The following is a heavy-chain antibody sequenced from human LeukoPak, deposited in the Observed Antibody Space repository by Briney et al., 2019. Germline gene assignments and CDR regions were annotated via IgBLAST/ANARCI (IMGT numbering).Heavy chain of an antibody. CDR3: ARSSTSVPWYYYYYMDV. J-gene: IGHJ6*03. CDR1: GGSISSSSYY. Sequence: PSETLSLTCTVSGGSISSSSYYWGWIRQPPGKGLEWIGSIYYSGSTYYNPSLKSRVTISVDTSKNQFSLKLSSVTAADTAVYYCARSSTSVPWYYYYYMDVWGKGTTVTVSS. D-gene: IGHD2-2*01. V-gene: IGHV4-39*01. CDR2: IYYSGST.